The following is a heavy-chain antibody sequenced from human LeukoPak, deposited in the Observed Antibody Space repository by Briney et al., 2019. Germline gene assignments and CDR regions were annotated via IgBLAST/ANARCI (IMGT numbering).Heavy chain of an antibody. V-gene: IGHV3-7*01. Sequence: GGSLRLSCEASGFSFSSYWMTWVRQPPGKGPEWVANIKQDESERYSVDSVKGRFTISRDNAKNSVYLHMNSLRAEDTALYYCARGGWTYYDSSGYYPVSEDYWGQGTLVTVSS. CDR1: GFSFSSYW. J-gene: IGHJ4*02. CDR3: ARGGWTYYDSSGYYPVSEDY. D-gene: IGHD3-22*01. CDR2: IKQDESER.